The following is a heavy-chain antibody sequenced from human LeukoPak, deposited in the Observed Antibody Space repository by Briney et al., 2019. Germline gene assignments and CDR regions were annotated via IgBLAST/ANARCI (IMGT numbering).Heavy chain of an antibody. CDR1: GYTFTSYA. CDR2: INAGNGNT. J-gene: IGHJ6*02. V-gene: IGHV1-3*01. CDR3: ARTTPRYCSSTSCYARNYYYYYGMDV. Sequence: ASVKVSCKASGYTFTSYAMHWVRQAPGQRLEWMGWINAGNGNTKYSQKFQGRVTITRDTSASTAYMELSSLRSEDTAVYYCARTTPRYCSSTSCYARNYYYYYGMDVWGQGTTVTVSS. D-gene: IGHD2-2*01.